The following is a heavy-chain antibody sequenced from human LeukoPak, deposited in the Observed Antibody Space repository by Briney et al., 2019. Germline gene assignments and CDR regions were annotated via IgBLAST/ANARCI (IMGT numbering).Heavy chain of an antibody. CDR1: GFTFNNHW. CDR2: IKEDGSEK. Sequence: GESLRLSCAASGFTFNNHWMNWVRQAPGKGLEGVANIKEDGSEKDYVDSVKGRFNISRDNAKNSLYLQMSSLRAEDTAVYFCARDRIGGEEYWGQGTLVTVSS. D-gene: IGHD3-16*01. J-gene: IGHJ4*02. CDR3: ARDRIGGEEY. V-gene: IGHV3-7*01.